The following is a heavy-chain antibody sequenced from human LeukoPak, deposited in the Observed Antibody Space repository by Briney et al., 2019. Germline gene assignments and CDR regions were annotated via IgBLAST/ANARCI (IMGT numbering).Heavy chain of an antibody. CDR1: GGSIGSYY. CDR3: ARHTQWLVDY. CDR2: IYYSGST. V-gene: IGHV4-59*08. J-gene: IGHJ4*02. Sequence: SETLSLTWTVSGGSIGSYYWSWIRQPPGKGLEWIGYIYYSGSTNYNPSLKSRVTISVDTSKNQFSLKLSFVTAADTAVYYCARHTQWLVDYWGQGTLVTVSS. D-gene: IGHD6-19*01.